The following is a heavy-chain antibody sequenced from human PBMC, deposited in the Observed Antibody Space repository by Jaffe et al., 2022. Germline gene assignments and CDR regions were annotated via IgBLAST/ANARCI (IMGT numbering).Heavy chain of an antibody. V-gene: IGHV3-7*01. Sequence: EVQLVESGGGLVQPGGSLRLSCAASGFTFSSYWMSWVRQAPGKGLEWVANIKQDGSEKYYVDSVKGRFTISRDNAKNSLYLQMNSLRAEDTAVYYCARGPRGSGWNDAFDIWGQGTMVTVSS. CDR1: GFTFSSYW. D-gene: IGHD6-19*01. CDR2: IKQDGSEK. J-gene: IGHJ3*02. CDR3: ARGPRGSGWNDAFDI.